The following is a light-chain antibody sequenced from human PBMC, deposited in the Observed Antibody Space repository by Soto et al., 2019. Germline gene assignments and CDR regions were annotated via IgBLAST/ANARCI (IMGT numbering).Light chain of an antibody. CDR1: QGISSY. J-gene: IGKJ1*01. V-gene: IGKV1-9*01. Sequence: IQLTQSPSSLSASVGDRVTITCRASQGISSYLAWYQQKPGKAPKLLIYDASTLESGVPSRFSGSGSGTDFTLTISSLQPEDFATCYCQQHNSYPLTFGQGTKVEIK. CDR3: QQHNSYPLT. CDR2: DAS.